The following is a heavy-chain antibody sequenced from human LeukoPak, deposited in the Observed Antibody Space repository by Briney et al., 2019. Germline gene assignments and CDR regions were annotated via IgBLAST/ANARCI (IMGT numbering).Heavy chain of an antibody. V-gene: IGHV4-39*01. CDR3: AGLGYCSDGSCYPNAFDI. D-gene: IGHD2-15*01. CDR2: IYYSGTT. CDR1: GGSISSSNYY. Sequence: SETLSLTRTVSGGSISSSNYYWGWIRQPPGKGLEWIGSIYYSGTTYYKPSLKSRVTISVDTSKNQFSLKLSSVAAADTAVYYCAGLGYCSDGSCYPNAFDIWGQGTMVTVSS. J-gene: IGHJ3*02.